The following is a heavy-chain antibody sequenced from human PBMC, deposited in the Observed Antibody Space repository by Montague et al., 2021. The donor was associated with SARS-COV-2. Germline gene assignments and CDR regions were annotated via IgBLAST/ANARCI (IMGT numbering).Heavy chain of an antibody. D-gene: IGHD6-13*01. CDR1: GGSISSSSYF. CDR3: ARAFIAAAGTTGFDY. CDR2: IYYSGSS. J-gene: IGHJ4*02. V-gene: IGHV4-39*01. Sequence: SETLSLTCTVSGGSISSSSYFWGWIRQPPGKGLVWIGSIYYSGSSYFNLSPKSRVTISVDTSKNQFSLKLSSVTAADTAVYYCARAFIAAAGTTGFDYWGQGTLVTVSS.